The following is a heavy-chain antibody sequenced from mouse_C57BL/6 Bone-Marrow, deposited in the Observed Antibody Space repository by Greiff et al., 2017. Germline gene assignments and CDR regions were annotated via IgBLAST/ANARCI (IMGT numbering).Heavy chain of an antibody. Sequence: EVHLVESGGGLVQPKGSLKLSCAASGFSFNTYAMNWVRQAPGKGLEWVARIRSKSNNYATYYADSVKDRFTISRDDSESMLYLQMNNLKTEDTAMYYCVSIYDGAMDYWGQGTSVTVSS. CDR3: VSIYDGAMDY. V-gene: IGHV10-1*01. CDR1: GFSFNTYA. J-gene: IGHJ4*01. D-gene: IGHD2-3*01. CDR2: IRSKSNNYAT.